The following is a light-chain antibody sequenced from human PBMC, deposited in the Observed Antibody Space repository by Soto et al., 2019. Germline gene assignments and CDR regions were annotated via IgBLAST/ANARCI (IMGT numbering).Light chain of an antibody. CDR1: QSVSSF. J-gene: IGKJ4*01. CDR3: QQRINWPLT. Sequence: XSLSPGERATLSCKASQSVSSFLAWYQQKPGQAPRLLIYDVSSRATGSPTRFSGSGSGTDFTLTISSLEPEDFAVYYCQQRINWPLTFGGGTKVEIK. V-gene: IGKV3-11*01. CDR2: DVS.